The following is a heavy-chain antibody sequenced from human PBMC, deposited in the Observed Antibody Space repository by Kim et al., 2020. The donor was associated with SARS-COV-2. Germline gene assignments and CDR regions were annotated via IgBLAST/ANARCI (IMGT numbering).Heavy chain of an antibody. CDR3: ARDRVVVTARDYYYYGMDV. Sequence: GGSLRLSCAASGFTFSSYWMSWVRQAPGKGLEWVANIKQDGSEKYYVDSVKGRFTISRDNAKNSLYLQMNSLRAEDTAVYYCARDRVVVTARDYYYYGMDVWGQGTTVTVSS. J-gene: IGHJ6*02. D-gene: IGHD2-21*02. CDR1: GFTFSSYW. CDR2: IKQDGSEK. V-gene: IGHV3-7*01.